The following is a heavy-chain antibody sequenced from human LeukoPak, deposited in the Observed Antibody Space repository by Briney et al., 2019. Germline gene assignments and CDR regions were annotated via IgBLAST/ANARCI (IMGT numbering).Heavy chain of an antibody. D-gene: IGHD6-13*01. CDR3: AKEIAVADLFDY. J-gene: IGHJ4*02. CDR2: IRYDGSNK. CDR1: GFTFSSYG. V-gene: IGHV3-30*02. Sequence: PGGSLRLSCAASGFTFSSYGMHWVRQAPGKGLEWVAFIRYDGSNKYYADPVKGRFTISRDNSKNTLYLQMNSLRAEDTAVYYCAKEIAVADLFDYWGQGTLVTASS.